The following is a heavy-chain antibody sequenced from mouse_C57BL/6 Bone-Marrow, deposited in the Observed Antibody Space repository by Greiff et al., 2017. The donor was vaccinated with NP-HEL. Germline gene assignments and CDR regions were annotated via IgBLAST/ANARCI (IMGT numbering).Heavy chain of an antibody. CDR1: GFTFSDAW. J-gene: IGHJ3*01. D-gene: IGHD1-1*01. CDR2: IRNKANNHAT. CDR3: TSSFYYGSSYVGFAY. V-gene: IGHV6-6*01. Sequence: EVMLVESGGGLVQPGGSMKLSCAASGFTFSDAWMDWVRQSPEKGLEWVAEIRNKANNHATYYAESVKGRFTISRDDSKSSVYLQMNSLRAEDTGIYYCTSSFYYGSSYVGFAYWGQGTLVTVSA.